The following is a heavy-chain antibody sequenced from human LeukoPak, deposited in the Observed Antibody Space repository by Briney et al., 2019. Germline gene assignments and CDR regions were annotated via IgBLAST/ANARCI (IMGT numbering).Heavy chain of an antibody. D-gene: IGHD2-15*01. CDR2: INPSGGST. CDR3: ARMGLLLPTFDY. Sequence: ASVKVSCKASGYTFTSYYMHWVRQAPGQGLEWMGIINPSGGSTSYAQKFQGRVTITADESTSTAYMELSSLRSEDTAVYYCARMGLLLPTFDYWGQGTLVTVSS. CDR1: GYTFTSYY. J-gene: IGHJ4*02. V-gene: IGHV1-46*01.